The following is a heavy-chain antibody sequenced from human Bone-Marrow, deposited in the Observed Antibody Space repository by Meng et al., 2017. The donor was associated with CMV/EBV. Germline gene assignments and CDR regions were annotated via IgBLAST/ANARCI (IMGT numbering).Heavy chain of an antibody. Sequence: GESLKISCAASGFTFSSYAMHWVRQAPGKGLEWVAVISYDGSNKYYADSVKGRFTISRDNSKNTLYLQMNSLRAEDTAVYYCARDGPQSGSERGDYFDYWGQGTLVTFSS. V-gene: IGHV3-30-3*01. CDR3: ARDGPQSGSERGDYFDY. J-gene: IGHJ4*02. CDR1: GFTFSSYA. D-gene: IGHD1-26*01. CDR2: ISYDGSNK.